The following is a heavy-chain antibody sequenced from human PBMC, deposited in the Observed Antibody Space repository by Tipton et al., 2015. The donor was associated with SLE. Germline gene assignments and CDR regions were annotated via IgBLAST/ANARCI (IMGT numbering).Heavy chain of an antibody. J-gene: IGHJ5*02. CDR3: ARFFYYDNSRAWGWFDP. Sequence: PSFKSRVTISLDKSKNQMSLNLTSVTAADTAVYYCARFFYYDNSRAWGWFDPWGQGTLVTVSS. V-gene: IGHV4-4*02. D-gene: IGHD3-9*01.